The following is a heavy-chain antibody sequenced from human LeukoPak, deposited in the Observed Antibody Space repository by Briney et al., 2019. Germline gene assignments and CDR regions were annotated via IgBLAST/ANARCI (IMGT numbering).Heavy chain of an antibody. J-gene: IGHJ3*02. CDR3: AKDMRYSYGYPDGFDT. V-gene: IGHV1-2*02. CDR2: INPNSGGT. Sequence: RASVKVSCKASGYTFTGYYMHWVRQAPGQGLEWMGWINPNSGGTNYAQKFQGRVTMTRDTSISTAYMELSRLRSDDTALYYCAKDMRYSYGYPDGFDTWGQGTMVTVSS. CDR1: GYTFTGYY. D-gene: IGHD5-18*01.